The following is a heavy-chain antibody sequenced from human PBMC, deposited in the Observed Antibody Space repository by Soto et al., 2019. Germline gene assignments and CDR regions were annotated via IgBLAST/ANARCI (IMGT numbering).Heavy chain of an antibody. CDR2: IYYSGST. J-gene: IGHJ4*02. D-gene: IGHD3-10*01. CDR3: ARHSITMLRGDSYYFDY. CDR1: GGSISSYY. V-gene: IGHV4-59*08. Sequence: PSETLSLTCTVSGGSISSYYWSWIRQPPGKGLEWIGYIYYSGSTNYNPSLKSRVTISVDTSKNQFSLKLSSVTAADTAVYYCARHSITMLRGDSYYFDYWGQGTLVTVSS.